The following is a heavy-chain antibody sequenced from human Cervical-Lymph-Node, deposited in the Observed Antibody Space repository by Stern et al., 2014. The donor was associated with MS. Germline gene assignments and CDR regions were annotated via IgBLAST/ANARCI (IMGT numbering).Heavy chain of an antibody. V-gene: IGHV4-30-4*01. Sequence: VQLLESDPGLVKPSQTLSLTCTVSGGSISSGDYYWSWIRQPPGKGLEWIGYIYYSGSTYYNPSLKSRVTISVDTSKNQFSLKLSSVTAADTAVYYCASANCSSTSCPNWFDPWGQGTLVTVSS. J-gene: IGHJ5*02. D-gene: IGHD2-2*01. CDR2: IYYSGST. CDR1: GGSISSGDYY. CDR3: ASANCSSTSCPNWFDP.